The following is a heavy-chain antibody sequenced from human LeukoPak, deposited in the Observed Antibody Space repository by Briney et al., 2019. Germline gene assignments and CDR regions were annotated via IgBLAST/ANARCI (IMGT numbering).Heavy chain of an antibody. J-gene: IGHJ6*02. Sequence: ASVKVSCKASGYTFTSYGISWVRQAPGQGLEWMGIINPSGGSTSYAQKFQGRVTMTRDTSTSTVYMELSSLRSEDTAVYYCARETVQGGDYGDYYYYYGMDVWGQGTTVTVSS. V-gene: IGHV1-46*01. D-gene: IGHD4-17*01. CDR1: GYTFTSYG. CDR3: ARETVQGGDYGDYYYYYGMDV. CDR2: INPSGGST.